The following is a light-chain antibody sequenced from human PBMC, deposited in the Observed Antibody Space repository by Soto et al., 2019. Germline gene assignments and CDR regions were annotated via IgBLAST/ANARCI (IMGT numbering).Light chain of an antibody. Sequence: LTQPASVSGSPGQSITISCPGTSSDVGSYNLVSWYQQHPGKAPKLMIYEGSKRPSGVSNRFSGSKSGNTASLTISGLQAEDEADYYCCSYAGSSTPYVFGTGTKVTVL. CDR3: CSYAGSSTPYV. CDR2: EGS. CDR1: SSDVGSYNL. V-gene: IGLV2-23*01. J-gene: IGLJ1*01.